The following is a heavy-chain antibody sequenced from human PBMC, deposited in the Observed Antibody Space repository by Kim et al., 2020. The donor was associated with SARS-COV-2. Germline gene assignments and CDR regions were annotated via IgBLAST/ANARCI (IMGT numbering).Heavy chain of an antibody. J-gene: IGHJ4*02. CDR2: DETEK. D-gene: IGHD3-16*01. CDR3: ARGRGLDS. V-gene: IGHV3-7*01. Sequence: DETEKCYVDSVKRRFTVSRDNAKKALYLQMNGLRVEDTAMYYCARGRGLDSWGQGTLVTVSS.